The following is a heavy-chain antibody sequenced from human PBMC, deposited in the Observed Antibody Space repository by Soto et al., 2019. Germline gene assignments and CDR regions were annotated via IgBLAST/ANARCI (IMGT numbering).Heavy chain of an antibody. Sequence: PXATLSLTCTVSGGSISSDYWSWIRQPAGKGLEYIGRIYSSGMTDYNPSLQSRVTMSIDTSKNQFSLNLSSVTAADSAVYYCERTAPGSGWSNDYWGQGTLVTVSS. CDR2: IYSSGMT. J-gene: IGHJ4*02. V-gene: IGHV4-4*07. D-gene: IGHD6-19*01. CDR3: ERTAPGSGWSNDY. CDR1: GGSISSDY.